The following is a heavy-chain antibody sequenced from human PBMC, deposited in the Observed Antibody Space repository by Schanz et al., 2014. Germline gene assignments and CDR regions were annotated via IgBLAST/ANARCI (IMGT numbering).Heavy chain of an antibody. Sequence: QVQLVQSGAEVKKPGSPVKVSCKSSGGTFSSYAISWVRQAPGQGLEWMGRIIPVLAIADYAQKFQGRVTITADKSTSTAYMELSSLRSDDTAVYYCARGGGPEDVFDIWGQGTILTVSS. V-gene: IGHV1-69*04. CDR1: GGTFSSYA. J-gene: IGHJ3*02. D-gene: IGHD5-12*01. CDR2: IIPVLAIA. CDR3: ARGGGPEDVFDI.